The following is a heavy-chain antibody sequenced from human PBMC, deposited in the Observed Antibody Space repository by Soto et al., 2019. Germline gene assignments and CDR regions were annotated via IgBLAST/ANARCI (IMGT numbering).Heavy chain of an antibody. CDR2: IIPIFGTA. CDR1: GGTFSSYA. J-gene: IGHJ6*02. V-gene: IGHV1-69*01. CDR3: ARASYTAMGLYYYYGMDV. D-gene: IGHD5-18*01. Sequence: QVQLVQSGAEVKKPGSSVKVSCKASGGTFSSYAISWVRQAPGQGLEWMGGIIPIFGTANYVQKFQGRVTITAEQSTSTAYMEMSSLTSEDTAVYYCARASYTAMGLYYYYGMDVWGQGTTVTVSS.